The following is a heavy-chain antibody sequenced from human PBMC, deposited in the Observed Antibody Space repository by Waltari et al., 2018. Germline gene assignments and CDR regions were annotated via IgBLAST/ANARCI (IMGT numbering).Heavy chain of an antibody. J-gene: IGHJ6*02. D-gene: IGHD3-22*01. V-gene: IGHV4-34*01. CDR3: ANGRRYDSSGYYYVAYYYGMDV. CDR1: GGSFSGYY. Sequence: QVQLQQWGAGLLKPSETLSLTCAVYGGSFSGYYWSWIRQPPGKGLEWIGEIHHSGRTNYSPSLKSRVTISVDTSKNQFSLKLSSVTAADTAVYYCANGRRYDSSGYYYVAYYYGMDVWGQGTTVTVSS. CDR2: IHHSGRT.